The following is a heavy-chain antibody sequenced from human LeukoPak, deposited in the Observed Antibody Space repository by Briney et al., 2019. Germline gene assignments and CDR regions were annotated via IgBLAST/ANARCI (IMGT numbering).Heavy chain of an antibody. J-gene: IGHJ5*02. V-gene: IGHV3-30-3*01. D-gene: IGHD3-3*01. CDR1: GFTFNSYS. Sequence: PGGSLRLSCAASGFTFNSYSMHWVRQAPGKGLEWVAVISYDGSNKYYADSVKGRFTISRDNSKNTLYLQMNSLRAEDTAVYYCARENLQYDFWSGYLVYNWFDPWGQGTLVTVSS. CDR3: ARENLQYDFWSGYLVYNWFDP. CDR2: ISYDGSNK.